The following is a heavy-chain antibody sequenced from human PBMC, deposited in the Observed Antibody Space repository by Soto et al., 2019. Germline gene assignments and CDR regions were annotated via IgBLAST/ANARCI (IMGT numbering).Heavy chain of an antibody. V-gene: IGHV3-53*04. CDR3: ARDRFEVNAFDI. CDR2: IYSGGST. D-gene: IGHD3-10*01. Sequence: GGSLRLSCAASGFTFSSYAMSWVRQAPGKGLEWVSAIYSGGSTYYADSVKGRFTISRHNSKNTLYLQMNSLRAEDTAVYYCARDRFEVNAFDIWGQGTMVTVSS. CDR1: GFTFSSYA. J-gene: IGHJ3*02.